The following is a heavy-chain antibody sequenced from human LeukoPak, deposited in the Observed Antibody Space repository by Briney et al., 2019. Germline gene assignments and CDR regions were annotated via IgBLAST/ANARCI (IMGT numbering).Heavy chain of an antibody. Sequence: TGGSLRLSCAASGFTFSSYAMHWVRQAPGKGLEWVAVISYDGSNRYYADSVKGRLTISRDNSKNTLYLQMNSLRAEDTAVYYCARGLLGYCSGGSCYEIADDFDYWGQGTLVTVSS. D-gene: IGHD2-15*01. V-gene: IGHV3-30-3*02. CDR3: ARGLLGYCSGGSCYEIADDFDY. CDR1: GFTFSSYA. J-gene: IGHJ4*02. CDR2: ISYDGSNR.